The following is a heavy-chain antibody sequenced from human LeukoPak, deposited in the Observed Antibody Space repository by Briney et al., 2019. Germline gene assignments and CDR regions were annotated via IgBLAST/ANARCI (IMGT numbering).Heavy chain of an antibody. Sequence: GGSLRLSCAASGFTFSDHYMIWLRQAPGKGLEAISYISHNGETKYYADSVKGRLSISRDNAKSSLYLQMNSLRVEDTAVYYCAKAPASGSDTSSHYMDFFDYWGQGTLVTVSS. CDR2: ISHNGETK. CDR3: AKAPASGSDTSSHYMDFFDY. D-gene: IGHD6-13*01. J-gene: IGHJ4*02. CDR1: GFTFSDHY. V-gene: IGHV3-11*01.